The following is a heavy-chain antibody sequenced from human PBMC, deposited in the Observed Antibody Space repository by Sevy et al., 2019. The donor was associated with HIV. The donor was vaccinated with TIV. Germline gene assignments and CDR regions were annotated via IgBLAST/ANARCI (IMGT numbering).Heavy chain of an antibody. J-gene: IGHJ4*02. CDR3: ARDLEEWELRYLGY. D-gene: IGHD1-26*01. CDR2: IWYDGKNA. V-gene: IGHV3-33*01. CDR1: GFTFSSFG. Sequence: GGSLRLSCAASGFTFSSFGMYWARQAPGEGLEWVAIIWYDGKNALYANSLKGRFTISRDNSKNTLYLQMNSLRAEDTAVYYCARDLEEWELRYLGYWGQGTLVTVSS.